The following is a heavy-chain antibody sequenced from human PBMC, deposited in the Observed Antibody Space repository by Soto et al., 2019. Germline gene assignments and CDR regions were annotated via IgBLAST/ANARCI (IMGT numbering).Heavy chain of an antibody. D-gene: IGHD6-13*01. V-gene: IGHV4-34*01. J-gene: IGHJ4*02. CDR1: GGTFSSYH. Sequence: SETLSLTCAVYGGTFSSYHWSWIRQPPGKGLEWIAEITQSGSTNYNSSLKSRITISLDTSKSQFSLNLSSVTAADTAIYYCARGRWSYYFDSWXQGVLVT. CDR2: ITQSGST. CDR3: ARGRWSYYFDS.